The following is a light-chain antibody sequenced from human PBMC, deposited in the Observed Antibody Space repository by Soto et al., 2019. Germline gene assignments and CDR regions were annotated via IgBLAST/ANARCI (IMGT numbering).Light chain of an antibody. Sequence: QAVVTQEPSLTVSPGGTVTLTCASSTGAVTSGNSPNWFQQKPGQAPRSLISSTSNKHPWTPARFSGSLLGGKAALTLSGVQPEDEADYYCLLYYGGAFVFGTGTKLTVL. CDR2: STS. CDR3: LLYYGGAFV. V-gene: IGLV7-43*01. CDR1: TGAVTSGNS. J-gene: IGLJ1*01.